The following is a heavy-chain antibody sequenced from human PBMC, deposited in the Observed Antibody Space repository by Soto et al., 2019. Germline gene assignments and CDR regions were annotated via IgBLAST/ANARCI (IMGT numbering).Heavy chain of an antibody. D-gene: IGHD6-19*01. J-gene: IGHJ4*02. V-gene: IGHV3-74*01. CDR2: INSDGSTT. Sequence: EVQLVESGGGSVQPGGSLRLSCAASGFTFSSYWMHWVRQVRGKGLLWVSGINSDGSTTNYADSVKGRFTISRDNAKNTLYLQMNSLRAEDTAVYYCSRGWYYFDYWGQGTLVTVSS. CDR1: GFTFSSYW. CDR3: SRGWYYFDY.